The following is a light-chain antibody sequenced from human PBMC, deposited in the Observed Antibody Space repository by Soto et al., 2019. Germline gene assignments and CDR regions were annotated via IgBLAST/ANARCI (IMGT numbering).Light chain of an antibody. J-gene: IGKJ1*01. V-gene: IGKV1-27*01. CDR1: QGITNY. CDR3: QKYNSAPQT. CDR2: AAS. Sequence: IQRTQSTSSLCASVGDRVTIACPARQGITNYLAWYQQKPGKVPKLLIYAASTLQSGVPSRFSGSGSGTDFTLTISSLQPEDVATYYCQKYNSAPQTFGQGTKVDIK.